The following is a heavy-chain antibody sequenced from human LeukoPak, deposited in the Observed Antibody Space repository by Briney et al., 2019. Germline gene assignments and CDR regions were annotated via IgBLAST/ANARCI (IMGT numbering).Heavy chain of an antibody. Sequence: ASVKVSFKASGYTFTSYYMHWVRQAPGQGLEWMGIINPSGGSTSYAQKFQGRVTMTRDTSTSTVYMELSSLRSEDTAVYYCARDRERYRGLRSYFDYWGQGTLVTVSS. J-gene: IGHJ4*02. CDR2: INPSGGST. V-gene: IGHV1-46*01. CDR3: ARDRERYRGLRSYFDY. D-gene: IGHD3-16*02. CDR1: GYTFTSYY.